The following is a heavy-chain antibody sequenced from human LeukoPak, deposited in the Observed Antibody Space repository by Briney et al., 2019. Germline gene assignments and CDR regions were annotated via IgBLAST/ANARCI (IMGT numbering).Heavy chain of an antibody. CDR1: GFTFSSYE. Sequence: GGSLRLSCAASGFTFSSYEMNWIRQAQGKGLEWISYISNSGSTKYYADSVKGRFTISRDNAKNSLYLQMNSLRAEDTAVYYCAAVIDYWGQGTLVTVSS. V-gene: IGHV3-48*03. CDR2: ISNSGSTK. CDR3: AAVIDY. J-gene: IGHJ4*02.